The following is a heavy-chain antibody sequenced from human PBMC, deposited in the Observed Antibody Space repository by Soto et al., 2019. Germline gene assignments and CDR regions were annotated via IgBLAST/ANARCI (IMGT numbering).Heavy chain of an antibody. CDR3: ASRIYGDYARIDRDAFDI. J-gene: IGHJ3*02. CDR1: GYTFTSYG. D-gene: IGHD4-17*01. V-gene: IGHV1-18*01. Sequence: QVQLVQSGAEVKKPGASVKVSCKASGYTFTSYGISWVRQAPGQGLEWMGWISAYNGNTNYAQKLQGRVTMTTDTSTSTAYMELRSLRSDDTAVYYCASRIYGDYARIDRDAFDIWGQGTMVTVSS. CDR2: ISAYNGNT.